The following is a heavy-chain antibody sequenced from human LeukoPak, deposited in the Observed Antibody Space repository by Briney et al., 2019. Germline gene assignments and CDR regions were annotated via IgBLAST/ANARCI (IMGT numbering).Heavy chain of an antibody. CDR1: GFTYTTFA. J-gene: IGHJ4*02. Sequence: QPGGSLRLSCAASGFTYTTFAMSWVRQAPGKRLEWVSGISGSGGTTSYADSVEGRFTISRDNSKNMLFLQMNSLRAEDSAVYYCAKGAAYCGSDCFLYYFNYWGQGTLVTVSS. CDR3: AKGAAYCGSDCFLYYFNY. CDR2: ISGSGGTT. D-gene: IGHD2-21*02. V-gene: IGHV3-23*01.